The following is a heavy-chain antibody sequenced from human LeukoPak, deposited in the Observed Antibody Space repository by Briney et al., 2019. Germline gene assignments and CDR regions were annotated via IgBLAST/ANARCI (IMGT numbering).Heavy chain of an antibody. J-gene: IGHJ4*02. CDR2: INHSGST. V-gene: IGHV4-34*01. CDR1: GGSFSGYY. D-gene: IGHD1-14*01. Sequence: SETLSLTCAVYGGSFSGYYWSWLRQPRGKGGEGIVEINHSGSTNYNPSLKRRVTISVDTSKNQFSLKLSSVTAADTAVYYCAQKAGGVFDYWGQGTLVTVSS. CDR3: AQKAGGVFDY.